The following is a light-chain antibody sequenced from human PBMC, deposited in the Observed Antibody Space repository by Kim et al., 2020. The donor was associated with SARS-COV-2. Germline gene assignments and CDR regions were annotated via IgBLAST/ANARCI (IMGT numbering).Light chain of an antibody. CDR3: MPDLQTHLT. CDR2: LGS. Sequence: DIVMTQSPLSLPVTPGEPASISCRSSQSLLKSNGYNDLDWYLQKPGQSPQLLIYLGSNRASGVPDRFSGSGSGTDFTLKIRGVDAEGVRVYYSMPDLQTHLTLGQETTLEI. CDR1: QSLLKSNGYND. J-gene: IGKJ2*01. V-gene: IGKV2-28*01.